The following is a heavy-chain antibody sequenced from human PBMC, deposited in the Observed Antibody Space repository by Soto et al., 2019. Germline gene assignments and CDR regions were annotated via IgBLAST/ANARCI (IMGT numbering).Heavy chain of an antibody. J-gene: IGHJ6*03. CDR3: ARGPLLRFLESSLYYMDV. V-gene: IGHV5-51*01. CDR2: IYPGDSDT. D-gene: IGHD3-3*01. CDR1: GYSFTSYW. Sequence: PGESLKISCKGSGYSFTSYWIGWVRQMPGKGLEWMGIIYPGDSDTRYSPSFQGQVTISADKSISTAYLQWSSLKASDTAMYYCARGPLLRFLESSLYYMDVWGKGNTVTVPS.